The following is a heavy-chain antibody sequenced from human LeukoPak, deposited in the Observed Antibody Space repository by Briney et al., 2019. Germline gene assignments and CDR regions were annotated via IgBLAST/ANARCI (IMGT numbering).Heavy chain of an antibody. CDR2: ISYDGSNE. V-gene: IGHV3-30*18. CDR1: GFTFSSYG. Sequence: GGSLRLSCAASGFTFSSYGMHCVRQAPGKGLEWVAVISYDGSNEYYADSVKGRFTISRDNSKNTLYLQMNSLRAEDTAVYYCAKDLYSSSSYYFDYWGQGTLVTVSS. CDR3: AKDLYSSSSYYFDY. J-gene: IGHJ4*02. D-gene: IGHD6-6*01.